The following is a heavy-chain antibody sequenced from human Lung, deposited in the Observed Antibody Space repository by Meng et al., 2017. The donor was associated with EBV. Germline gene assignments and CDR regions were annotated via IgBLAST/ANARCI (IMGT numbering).Heavy chain of an antibody. CDR1: GGPFSPYY. CDR2: INRSGST. Sequence: QVELQQGGAGLLKPSEAPAPTCAVYGGPFSPYYWSWIRQPPGKGLEWIGEINRSGSTNYNPSLKSRLTVSMDTSKNQFSLKLSSVTAADTAVYYCARLYRGGWYLWGRGTLVTVSS. CDR3: ARLYRGGWYL. V-gene: IGHV4-34*01. D-gene: IGHD6-19*01. J-gene: IGHJ4*02.